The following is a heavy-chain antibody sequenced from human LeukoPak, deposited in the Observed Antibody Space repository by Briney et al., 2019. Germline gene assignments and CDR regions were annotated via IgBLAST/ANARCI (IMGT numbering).Heavy chain of an antibody. D-gene: IGHD2-2*01. CDR1: GFTFSSYA. CDR3: AGLGYCSSTSCYRSTV. V-gene: IGHV3-23*01. CDR2: ISGSGGST. Sequence: GGSLRLSCAASGFTFSSYAMSWVRQAPGKGLEWVSAISGSGGSTYYADSVKGRFTISRDNSKNTLYLQMNSLRAEDTAVYYCAGLGYCSSTSCYRSTVWGQGTLVTVSS. J-gene: IGHJ4*02.